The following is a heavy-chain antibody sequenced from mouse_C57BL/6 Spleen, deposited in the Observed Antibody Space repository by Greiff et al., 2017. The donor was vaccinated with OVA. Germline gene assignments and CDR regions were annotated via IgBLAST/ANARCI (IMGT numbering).Heavy chain of an antibody. J-gene: IGHJ4*01. CDR1: GYTFTSYW. Sequence: QVHVKQPGAELVKPGASVKLSCKASGYTFTSYWMQWVKQRPGQGLEWIGEIDPSDSYTNYNQKFKGKATLTVDTSSSTAYMQLSSLTSEDSAGYYCARWAPMDYWGQGTSVTVSS. CDR3: ARWAPMDY. CDR2: IDPSDSYT. V-gene: IGHV1-50*01.